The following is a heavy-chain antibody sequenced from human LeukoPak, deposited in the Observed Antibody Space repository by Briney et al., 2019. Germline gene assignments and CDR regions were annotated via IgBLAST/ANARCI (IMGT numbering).Heavy chain of an antibody. D-gene: IGHD4-11*01. CDR3: AKGYSNYVPEYNWFDP. CDR2: LYYGGST. J-gene: IGHJ5*02. CDR1: GGSISGDTCS. V-gene: IGHV4-39*07. Sequence: SETLSLTCTVSGGSISGDTCSWGWIRQPPGKGLEWIGSLYYGGSTYYRPSLKSRVTISEDTSKNQISLRLRSVTAADTAVYYCAKGYSNYVPEYNWFDPWGQGTLVTVSS.